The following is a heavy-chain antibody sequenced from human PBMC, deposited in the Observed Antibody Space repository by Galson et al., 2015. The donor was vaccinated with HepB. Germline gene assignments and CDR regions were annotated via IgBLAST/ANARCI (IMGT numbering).Heavy chain of an antibody. CDR2: IVVGSGNT. CDR1: GFTFTSSA. V-gene: IGHV1-58*01. Sequence: SVKVSCKASGFTFTSSAVQWVRQARGQRLEWIGWIVVGSGNTNCAQKFQERVTITRDMSTSTAYMELSSLRSEDTAVYYCAAGVELEYQLLYGSYYYGMDIWGQGTTVTVSS. CDR3: AAGVELEYQLLYGSYYYGMDI. J-gene: IGHJ6*02. D-gene: IGHD2-2*02.